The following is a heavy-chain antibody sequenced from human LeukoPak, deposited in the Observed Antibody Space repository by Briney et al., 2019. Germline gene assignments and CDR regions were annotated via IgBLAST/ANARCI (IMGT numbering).Heavy chain of an antibody. CDR3: ARQREYDFWSGYYPY. Sequence: SETLSLTCTVSGGSISSSSYYWGWIRQPPGKGLEWIGNIYYSGSTYYNPSLKSRVTISVDTSKNQFSLKLSSVTAADTAVYYCARQREYDFWSGYYPYWGQGTLVTVSS. CDR2: IYYSGST. CDR1: GGSISSSSYY. V-gene: IGHV4-39*01. D-gene: IGHD3-3*01. J-gene: IGHJ4*02.